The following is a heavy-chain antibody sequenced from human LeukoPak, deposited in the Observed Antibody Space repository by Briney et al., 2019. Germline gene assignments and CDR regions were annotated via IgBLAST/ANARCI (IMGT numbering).Heavy chain of an antibody. J-gene: IGHJ6*04. CDR1: GFTFSSYE. CDR3: AELGITMIGGV. V-gene: IGHV3-48*03. CDR2: ISSSGSTI. D-gene: IGHD3-10*02. Sequence: GGSLRLSCAASGFTFSSYEMNWVRQAPGKGLEWISYISSSGSTIYYADSVKGRSTISRDNAKNSLYLQMNSLRAEDTAVYYCAELGITMIGGVWGKGTTVTISS.